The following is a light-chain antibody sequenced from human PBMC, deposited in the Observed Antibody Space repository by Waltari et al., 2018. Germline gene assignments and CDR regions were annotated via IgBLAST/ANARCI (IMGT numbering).Light chain of an antibody. V-gene: IGKV1-9*01. CDR1: QDISSY. Sequence: IQLTQSPSSLSASVGDTVTITCRASQDISSYLAWYQQKPEKAPQILISAAFTLQSGVPPGFSGSGSEADFTLTLSSLQPEDFATYYCQQFKTYPLTFGQGTRLEIK. J-gene: IGKJ5*01. CDR3: QQFKTYPLT. CDR2: AAF.